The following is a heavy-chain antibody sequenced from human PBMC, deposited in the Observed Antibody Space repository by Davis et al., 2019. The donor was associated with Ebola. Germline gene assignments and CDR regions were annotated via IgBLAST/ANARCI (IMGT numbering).Heavy chain of an antibody. CDR2: TSHHPDYT. J-gene: IGHJ6*02. V-gene: IGHV4-34*01. Sequence: SETLSLTCAVYGGSFTDYFWSWIRQPPGKGLGWIGETSHHPDYTNYSPSFGGRVTISVDTSKNQFSVKVTSVTAADTAVYYCARGHTYGSMVYGLDVWGQGTTVTVSS. CDR3: ARGHTYGSMVYGLDV. CDR1: GGSFTDYF. D-gene: IGHD3-10*01.